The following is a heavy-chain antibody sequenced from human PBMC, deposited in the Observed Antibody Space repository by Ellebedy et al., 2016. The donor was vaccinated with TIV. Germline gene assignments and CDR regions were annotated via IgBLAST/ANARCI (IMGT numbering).Heavy chain of an antibody. Sequence: GESLKISXAASGFTFSSYGMHWVRQAPGKGLEWVAVIWYDGSNKYYADSVKGRFTISRDNSKNTLYLQMNSLRAEDTAVYYCARERVVPAAVDYYYYGMDVWGQGTTVTVSS. D-gene: IGHD2-2*01. V-gene: IGHV3-33*01. CDR1: GFTFSSYG. CDR3: ARERVVPAAVDYYYYGMDV. J-gene: IGHJ6*02. CDR2: IWYDGSNK.